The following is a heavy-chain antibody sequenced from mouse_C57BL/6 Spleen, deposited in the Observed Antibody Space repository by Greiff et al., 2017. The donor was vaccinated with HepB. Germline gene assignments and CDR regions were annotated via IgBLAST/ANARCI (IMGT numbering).Heavy chain of an antibody. CDR1: GYAFSSSW. CDR3: ARSKGYSNYEDY. CDR2: IYPGDGDT. Sequence: VQLQQSGPELVKPGASVKISCKASGYAFSSSWMNWVKQRPGKGLEWIGRIYPGDGDTSYNGKFKGKATLTADKSSSTAYMQLSSLTSEDSAVYFCARSKGYSNYEDYWGQGTTLTVSS. J-gene: IGHJ2*01. D-gene: IGHD2-5*01. V-gene: IGHV1-82*01.